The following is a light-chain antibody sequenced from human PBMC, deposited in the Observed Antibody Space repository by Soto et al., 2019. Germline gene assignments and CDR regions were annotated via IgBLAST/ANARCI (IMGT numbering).Light chain of an antibody. J-gene: IGKJ1*01. CDR3: QQRSAWPWT. Sequence: EIVFTQSPNTPYLSPRDRATLSCRASHSVGSLLAWYQQKPGQAPGLLMYFASNRATGIPPRFSGSGSGTDFTLTIDSLEPEDFAVYYCQQRSAWPWTFGQGTKVDI. V-gene: IGKV3-11*01. CDR2: FAS. CDR1: HSVGSL.